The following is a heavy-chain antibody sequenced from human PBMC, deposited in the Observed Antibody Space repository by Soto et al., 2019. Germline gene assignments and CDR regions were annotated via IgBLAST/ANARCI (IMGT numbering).Heavy chain of an antibody. J-gene: IGHJ5*02. Sequence: QVQLQQWGAGLLKPSETLSLTCAVYGGSFRGYYWSWIRQPPGQGLEWIGEINHSGSTNYNPSLKSRVTISVDTSKNQFSLQLSSVTAADTAVYYCARGRIVVVVAATYSWFDPWGQGTLVTVSS. CDR3: ARGRIVVVVAATYSWFDP. V-gene: IGHV4-34*01. CDR1: GGSFRGYY. D-gene: IGHD2-15*01. CDR2: INHSGST.